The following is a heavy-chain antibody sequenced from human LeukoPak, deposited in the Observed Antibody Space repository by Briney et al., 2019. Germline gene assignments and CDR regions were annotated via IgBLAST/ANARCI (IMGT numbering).Heavy chain of an antibody. Sequence: GGSLRLSCAASGFSFSTYGMYWVRQAPGKGLEWVSFVRFDGSNEYYADSVKGRFTISRDNSKNTLYLQMNSLRAEDTAVYYCARVAGTPYYYYGMDVWGQGTTVTVSS. CDR2: VRFDGSNE. CDR3: ARVAGTPYYYYGMDV. V-gene: IGHV3-30*02. D-gene: IGHD6-19*01. CDR1: GFSFSTYG. J-gene: IGHJ6*02.